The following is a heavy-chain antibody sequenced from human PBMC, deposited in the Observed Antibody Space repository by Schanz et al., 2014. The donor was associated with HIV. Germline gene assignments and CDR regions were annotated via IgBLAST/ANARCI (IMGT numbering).Heavy chain of an antibody. CDR1: GFSFSDYH. V-gene: IGHV3-11*04. Sequence: VQLVESGGGLVKPGGSLRLSCTASGFSFSDYHMSWIRQAPGKGLEWVSSLSGSGSNIYYADSVKGRFTISRDNGKNSLFLQMNSLRAEDTAVYFCTRGRFLERGGMDVWGQGTAVSVSS. CDR2: LSGSGSNI. CDR3: TRGRFLERGGMDV. J-gene: IGHJ6*02. D-gene: IGHD3-3*01.